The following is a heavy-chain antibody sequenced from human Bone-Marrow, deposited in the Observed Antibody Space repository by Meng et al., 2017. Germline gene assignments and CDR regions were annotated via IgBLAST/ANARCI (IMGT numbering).Heavy chain of an antibody. CDR2: IYTSGST. J-gene: IGHJ3*02. Sequence: SETLSLTCTVSGGSISSGSYYWSWIRQPAGKGLEWIGRIYTSGSTNYNPSLKSRVTMSVDTSKNQFSLKLSSVTAADTAVYYCARDQRSLGWLQHKGAFDIWGQGTMVTVSS. CDR3: ARDQRSLGWLQHKGAFDI. V-gene: IGHV4-61*02. CDR1: GGSISSGSYY. D-gene: IGHD5-24*01.